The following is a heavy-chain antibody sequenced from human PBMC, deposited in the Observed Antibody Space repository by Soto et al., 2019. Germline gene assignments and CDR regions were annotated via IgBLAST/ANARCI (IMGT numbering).Heavy chain of an antibody. CDR2: TYYRSKWYN. J-gene: IGHJ6*02. CDR1: GDSVSSNSAA. Sequence: PSQTLSLTCAISGDSVSSNSAAWNWIRQSPSRGLEWLGRTYYRSKWYNDYAVSVKSRITINPDTSKNQFSLQLNSVTPEDTAVYYCARDIAVAGNYYYYYGMDVWGQGTTVTVAS. CDR3: ARDIAVAGNYYYYYGMDV. V-gene: IGHV6-1*01. D-gene: IGHD6-19*01.